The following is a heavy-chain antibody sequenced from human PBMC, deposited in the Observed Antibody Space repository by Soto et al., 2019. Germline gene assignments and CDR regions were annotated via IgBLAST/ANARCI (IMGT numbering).Heavy chain of an antibody. V-gene: IGHV3-30-3*01. CDR3: ARDNRDGSAFTCYNPGRVCGLDV. D-gene: IGHD3-22*01. CDR1: GFNFNNYN. J-gene: IGHJ6*02. Sequence: VGSLRLSCVASGFNFNNYNLHWVRQAPSNSLESVAVISFDGTTDYYADSVKGRFTVSRDNFKNILSLQMDSLRPEDTAVYYCARDNRDGSAFTCYNPGRVCGLDVWGQGTTVTVSS. CDR2: ISFDGTTD.